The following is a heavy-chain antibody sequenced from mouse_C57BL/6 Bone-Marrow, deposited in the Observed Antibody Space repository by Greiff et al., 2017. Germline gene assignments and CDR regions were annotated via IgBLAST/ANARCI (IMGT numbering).Heavy chain of an antibody. Sequence: QVQLQQSGPGLVQPSQSLSITCTVSGFSLTSYGVHWVRQSPGKGLEWLGVIWSGGSTDYNAAFISRLSISKDNSKSQVFFKMNSLQADDTAIYYCARFITTVVAPYYYAMDYWGQGTSVTVSS. D-gene: IGHD1-1*01. CDR3: ARFITTVVAPYYYAMDY. V-gene: IGHV2-2*01. CDR2: IWSGGST. CDR1: GFSLTSYG. J-gene: IGHJ4*01.